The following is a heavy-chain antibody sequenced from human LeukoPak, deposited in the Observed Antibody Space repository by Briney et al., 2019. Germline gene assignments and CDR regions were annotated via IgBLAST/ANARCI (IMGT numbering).Heavy chain of an antibody. V-gene: IGHV4-59*01. Sequence: WETLSLTCAASGGTISSYYWNWIRQPPGKGLEWMGYIYYSGSTKYNPFLKSGVTISVDTSKNQFSLKLSSVTAADTAVYYCARGGSPHCSSTSCYPQGFWFDPWGQGTLVTVSS. CDR1: GGTISSYY. D-gene: IGHD2-2*01. CDR2: IYYSGST. J-gene: IGHJ5*02. CDR3: ARGGSPHCSSTSCYPQGFWFDP.